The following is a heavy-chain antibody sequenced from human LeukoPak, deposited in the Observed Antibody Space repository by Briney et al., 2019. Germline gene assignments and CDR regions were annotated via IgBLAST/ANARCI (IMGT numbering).Heavy chain of an antibody. CDR3: AREHLSGTVDY. CDR1: GGSISSYY. CDR2: IYYSGST. V-gene: IGHV4-59*12. D-gene: IGHD2-8*02. Sequence: PSETLSLTCTVSGGSISSYYWSWIRQPPGKGLEWIGYIYYSGSTNYNPSLKSRVTISVDTSKNQFSLKLSSVTAADTAVYYCAREHLSGTVDYWGQGTLVTVSS. J-gene: IGHJ4*02.